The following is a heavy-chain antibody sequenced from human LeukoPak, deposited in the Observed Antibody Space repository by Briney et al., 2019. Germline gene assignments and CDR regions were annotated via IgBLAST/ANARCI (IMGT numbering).Heavy chain of an antibody. J-gene: IGHJ3*02. CDR1: GFTFSSYW. CDR2: IKQDGSEK. V-gene: IGHV3-7*01. Sequence: GGSLRLSCAASGFTFSSYWMSWVRQAPGKGLEWVANIKQDGSEKYYVDSVKGRFTISRDNSKNTLYLQMNSLRAEDTAVYYCAKDGRFRSYYAFDIWGQGTMVTVSS. D-gene: IGHD1-26*01. CDR3: AKDGRFRSYYAFDI.